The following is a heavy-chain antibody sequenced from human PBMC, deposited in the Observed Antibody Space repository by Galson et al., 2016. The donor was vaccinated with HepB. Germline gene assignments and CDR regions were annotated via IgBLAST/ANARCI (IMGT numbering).Heavy chain of an antibody. Sequence: SLRLSCAASGFTFSDFAMHWVRQASGKGLEWVGRIRSKANNYATAYAASVKGRFTISRDDSKNTAYLQMNSLKTEDTAVYYCTRRKGKMYYFDYWGQGTLVTVSS. V-gene: IGHV3-73*01. J-gene: IGHJ4*02. CDR3: TRRKGKMYYFDY. CDR1: GFTFSDFA. CDR2: IRSKANNYAT. D-gene: IGHD3-16*01.